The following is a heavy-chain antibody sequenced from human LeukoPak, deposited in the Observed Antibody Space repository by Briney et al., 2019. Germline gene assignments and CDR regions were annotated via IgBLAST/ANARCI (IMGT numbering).Heavy chain of an antibody. J-gene: IGHJ4*02. Sequence: GGSLRLSCAASGFTFSSYGMSWVRQAPGKGLEWVSAISGSGGSTYYADSVKGRFTISRDNSKNTLYLQMNSLRAEDTAVYYCATDLDDFWRHGWGQGTLVTVSS. D-gene: IGHD3-3*01. CDR3: ATDLDDFWRHG. CDR2: ISGSGGST. V-gene: IGHV3-23*01. CDR1: GFTFSSYG.